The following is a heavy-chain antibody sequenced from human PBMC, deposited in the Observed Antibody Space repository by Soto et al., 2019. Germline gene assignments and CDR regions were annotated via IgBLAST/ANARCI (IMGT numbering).Heavy chain of an antibody. D-gene: IGHD5-12*01. CDR2: ISGSGGST. CDR3: AKFPSNNKWLRLFDF. Sequence: GGSLRLSCAASGFTFSSYAMSWVRQAPWKGLEWVSAISGSGGSTYYADSVKGRFTISRDNSKNTLYLQMNSLRAEDTAVYYCAKFPSNNKWLRLFDFWGQGTLVTVAS. V-gene: IGHV3-23*01. CDR1: GFTFSSYA. J-gene: IGHJ4*02.